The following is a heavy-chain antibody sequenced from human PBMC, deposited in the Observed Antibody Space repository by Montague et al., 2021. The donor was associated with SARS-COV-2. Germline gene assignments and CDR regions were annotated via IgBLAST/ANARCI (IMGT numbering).Heavy chain of an antibody. J-gene: IGHJ6*02. D-gene: IGHD3-10*01. Sequence: CAISGDSVADNRGGSDNISQSPSKSFKWLGRTYYRSKWFYDYAXXXKXXXTIKPDTSKNQSSLQLNSVTPEDTAVYYCARDIGSAGIYYYYGMDVWGQGTTVTVYS. V-gene: IGHV6-1*01. CDR3: ARDIGSAGIYYYYGMDV. CDR1: GDSVADNRGG. CDR2: TYYRSKWFY.